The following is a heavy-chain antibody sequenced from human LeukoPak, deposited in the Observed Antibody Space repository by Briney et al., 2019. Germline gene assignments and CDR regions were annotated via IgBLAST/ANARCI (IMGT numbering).Heavy chain of an antibody. Sequence: GGSLRLSCAASRFTFSSYEMNWVRQAPGKGLEWISYISGSGSTIYYADSVKGRFTISRDNAKNSLYLQMNSLRAEDTAVYYCARDTSGWYKRFDYWGQGTLVTVSS. CDR1: RFTFSSYE. V-gene: IGHV3-48*03. CDR3: ARDTSGWYKRFDY. D-gene: IGHD6-19*01. CDR2: ISGSGSTI. J-gene: IGHJ4*02.